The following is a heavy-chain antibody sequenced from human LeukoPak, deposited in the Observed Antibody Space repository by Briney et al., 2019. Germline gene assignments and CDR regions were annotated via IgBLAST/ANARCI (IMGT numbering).Heavy chain of an antibody. V-gene: IGHV3-23*01. CDR1: GFTFSDYY. CDR3: AKGYSLRAGLPGY. D-gene: IGHD5/OR15-5a*01. Sequence: GGSLRLSCAASGFTFSDYYMSWIRQAPGKGLEWVSTVSGSGDITYYADSVKGRFTISRDNSKNTLYLQMNSLRAEDTAVYYCAKGYSLRAGLPGYWGQGTLVTVSS. J-gene: IGHJ4*02. CDR2: VSGSGDIT.